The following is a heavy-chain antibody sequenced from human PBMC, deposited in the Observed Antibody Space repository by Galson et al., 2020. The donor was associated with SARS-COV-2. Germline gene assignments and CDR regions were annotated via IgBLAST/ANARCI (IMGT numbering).Heavy chain of an antibody. J-gene: IGHJ4*02. CDR3: ATHPPPYYGANTPGDY. D-gene: IGHD4-17*01. Sequence: GGSLRLSCAASGFAFSTYAMHWVRKAPGKGLEWVAVISSDGTNKYYADSVQGRFTISRDNSKNTLFLQMNSLRREDTAVYYCATHPPPYYGANTPGDYWGQGTLVTVSS. CDR1: GFAFSTYA. CDR2: ISSDGTNK. V-gene: IGHV3-30*04.